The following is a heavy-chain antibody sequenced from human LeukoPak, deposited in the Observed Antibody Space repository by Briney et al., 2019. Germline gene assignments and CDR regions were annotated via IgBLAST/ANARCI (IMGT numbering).Heavy chain of an antibody. D-gene: IGHD3-10*01. CDR1: RSTFSSHW. V-gene: IGHV3-74*01. CDR3: ARDGGYYGSGTGAFDI. J-gene: IGHJ3*02. CDR2: INSDGTTT. Sequence: GGSLRLSCAAFRSTFSSHWMHWVRQAPGKGLVWVSRINSDGTTTTYADSVKGRFTVSRDNAKNTLYLQMNSLRAEDTAVYYCARDGGYYGSGTGAFDIWGQGTMVTVSS.